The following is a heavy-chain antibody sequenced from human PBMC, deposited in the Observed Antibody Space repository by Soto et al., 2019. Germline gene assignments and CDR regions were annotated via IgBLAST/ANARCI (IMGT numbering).Heavy chain of an antibody. V-gene: IGHV1-3*01. Sequence: ASVKVSCKASGYTFTSDGIHWVRQAPGQRLEWTGWINAGNGNTKYSEKFQGRVTITRDTSASTAYLELSSLRSEDTAVYYCARDPNDSSAYYHHYYYGMDVWGQGTTVTVSS. CDR1: GYTFTSDG. J-gene: IGHJ6*02. CDR3: ARDPNDSSAYYHHYYYGMDV. CDR2: INAGNGNT. D-gene: IGHD3-22*01.